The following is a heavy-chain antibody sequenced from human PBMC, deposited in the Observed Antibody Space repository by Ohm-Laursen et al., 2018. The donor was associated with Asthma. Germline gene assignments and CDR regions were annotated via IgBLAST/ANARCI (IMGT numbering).Heavy chain of an antibody. CDR2: ISTASTFI. V-gene: IGHV3-21*04. D-gene: IGHD6-19*01. Sequence: GSLRLSCAASGYTFSRYSIHWVRQVPGKGLEWVASISTASTFIYYANSVRGRFTTSRDNAKNSVYLQMNSLRAEDTAVYYCARIGSFSAGIYFDSWGQGTLVTVSS. J-gene: IGHJ4*02. CDR1: GYTFSRYS. CDR3: ARIGSFSAGIYFDS.